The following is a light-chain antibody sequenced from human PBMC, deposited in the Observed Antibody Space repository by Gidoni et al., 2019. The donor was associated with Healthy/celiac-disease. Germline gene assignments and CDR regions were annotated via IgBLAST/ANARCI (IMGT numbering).Light chain of an antibody. CDR3: QQSYSTFALT. Sequence: DIQMTQSPSSLTSSVGDRVTITCRASQSISSYLNWYQQKPGKAPKLLIYAASSLQRVVPSRFSGSGSGTDFTLTISSLQPEDFATYYCQQSYSTFALTFGGGTKVEIK. J-gene: IGKJ4*01. CDR2: AAS. CDR1: QSISSY. V-gene: IGKV1-39*01.